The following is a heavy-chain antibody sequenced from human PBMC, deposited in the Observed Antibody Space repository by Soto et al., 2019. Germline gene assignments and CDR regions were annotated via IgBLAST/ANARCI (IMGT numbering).Heavy chain of an antibody. V-gene: IGHV3-15*01. J-gene: IGHJ4*02. D-gene: IGHD1-26*01. CDR3: TTVTVGDGHSDY. CDR2: IKSKTDGGAT. CDR1: EFTFSNAW. Sequence: EVQLVESGGGLVKPGWSLRLSCAASEFTFSNAWMSWVRQAPGKGLEWVGRIKSKTDGGATDYDAPVKGRFTISRDDSKNTLYLEMNSLKTEDPAVYYCTTVTVGDGHSDYWGQGTLVIVSS.